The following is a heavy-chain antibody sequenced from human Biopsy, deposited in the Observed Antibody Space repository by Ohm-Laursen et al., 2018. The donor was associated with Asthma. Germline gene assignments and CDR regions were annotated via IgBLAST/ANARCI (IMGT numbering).Heavy chain of an antibody. D-gene: IGHD6-25*01. CDR2: ISSSGSTT. Sequence: SLRLSCSAPGFTFGDYWMSWVRQAPGKGLEWVSSISSSGSTTYPAESVKGRFTISRDNAQKSLFLQMGSLRAEDTDIYYCARVFESSEWGPFYHFGLDVWGQGTTVAVSS. J-gene: IGHJ6*02. CDR1: GFTFGDYW. V-gene: IGHV3-11*01. CDR3: ARVFESSEWGPFYHFGLDV.